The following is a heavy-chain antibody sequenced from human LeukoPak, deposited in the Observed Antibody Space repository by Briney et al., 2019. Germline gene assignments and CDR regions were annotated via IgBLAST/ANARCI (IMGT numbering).Heavy chain of an antibody. CDR3: ARSMGIAVSRNSNFDY. Sequence: AGGSLRLSCAASGFTFSNYCMHWVRQAPGKGLVWVSLINNDGSILTYADSVKGRVTISRDNARNTLYLQMNSLRAEDSAVYYCARSMGIAVSRNSNFDYWGQGTLVTVSS. CDR1: GFTFSNYC. J-gene: IGHJ4*02. V-gene: IGHV3-74*01. CDR2: INNDGSIL. D-gene: IGHD6-19*01.